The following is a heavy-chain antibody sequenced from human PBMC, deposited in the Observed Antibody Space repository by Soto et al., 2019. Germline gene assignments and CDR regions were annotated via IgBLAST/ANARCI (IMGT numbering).Heavy chain of an antibody. CDR3: AGTYYYDSSAYYAENDAFDI. J-gene: IGHJ3*02. CDR2: IVVGSGNT. Sequence: VKVSSKASGFAFTSSAVQWARHASGKRLERVGWIVVGSGNTNYAQKFQERVTITRDMSTSTAYMELSSLRSEDTAVYYCAGTYYYDSSAYYAENDAFDIWGQGTMVTVSS. CDR1: GFAFTSSA. D-gene: IGHD3-22*01. V-gene: IGHV1-58*01.